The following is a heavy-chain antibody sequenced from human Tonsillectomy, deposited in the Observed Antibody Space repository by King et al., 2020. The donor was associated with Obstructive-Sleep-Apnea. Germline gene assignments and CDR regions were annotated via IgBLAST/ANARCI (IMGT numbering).Heavy chain of an antibody. Sequence: VQLVESGGGLVQPGGALRISLAASGFTFSTLGMSWVLQAPGKGLGWVSALSGSCGSTYSADSLKGRFTISRDNSKNTVYLQMSSLRAEDTAVYYCAKELRHWYFDLWGRGTLVTVSS. CDR2: LSGSCGST. CDR3: AKELRHWYFDL. V-gene: IGHV3-23*04. J-gene: IGHJ2*01. CDR1: GFTFSTLG.